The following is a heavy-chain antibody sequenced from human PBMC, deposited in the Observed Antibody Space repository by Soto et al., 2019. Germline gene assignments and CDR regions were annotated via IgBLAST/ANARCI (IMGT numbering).Heavy chain of an antibody. J-gene: IGHJ4*02. Sequence: ASVKVSCKASGYTFRNFGISWVRQAPGQGLEWMGWISAYNANANYAQKFQGRLTMTADTSTSTAYMELRSLRSDDTAVYYCASRTFGGLYRRGLSYWGQG. V-gene: IGHV1-18*01. D-gene: IGHD3-16*01. CDR1: GYTFRNFG. CDR3: ASRTFGGLYRRGLSY. CDR2: ISAYNANA.